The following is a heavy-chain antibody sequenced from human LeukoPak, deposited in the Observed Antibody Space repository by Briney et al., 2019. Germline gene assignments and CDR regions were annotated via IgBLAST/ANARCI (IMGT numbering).Heavy chain of an antibody. CDR1: GFSLSNYG. CDR3: ARDRANSDVEY. Sequence: GGSLRLSCAASGFSLSNYGVHWVRQAPGKGLEWVTLISYDGTDKYYADSAKGRFTISRDISKNTLYLQMNSLRAEDTAVYYCARDRANSDVEYSGQETLLTV. CDR2: ISYDGTDK. J-gene: IGHJ4*02. D-gene: IGHD2-21*01. V-gene: IGHV3-33*01.